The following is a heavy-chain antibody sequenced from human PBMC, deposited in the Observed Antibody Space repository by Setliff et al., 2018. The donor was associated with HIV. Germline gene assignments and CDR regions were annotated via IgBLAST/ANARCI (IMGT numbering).Heavy chain of an antibody. CDR3: AAFFVTPLMTQDF. D-gene: IGHD4-17*01. Sequence: SETLSLTCAVYGGSFSGYYWSWIRQPPGKGLEWIAEVHHTGYLNYNPSLKSRVTISRDPSTKQFSLKMTSMTAADTAVYYCAAFFVTPLMTQDFWGQGTLVTVSS. V-gene: IGHV4-34*01. CDR1: GGSFSGYY. J-gene: IGHJ4*02. CDR2: VHHTGYL.